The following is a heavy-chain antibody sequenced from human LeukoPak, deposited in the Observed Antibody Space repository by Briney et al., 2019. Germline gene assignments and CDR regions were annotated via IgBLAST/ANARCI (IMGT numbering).Heavy chain of an antibody. CDR1: GFTFSSYA. D-gene: IGHD6-19*01. V-gene: IGHV3-23*01. CDR3: SVPGYSSGWSDY. CDR2: ISGGGST. J-gene: IGHJ4*02. Sequence: GGSLRLSCAASGFTFSSYAMSWVRQAPGKGLEWVSAISGGGSTYYADSVKGRFTITRDNAKNTLYLQMNSLRVEDTAVYYCSVPGYSSGWSDYWGQGTLVTVSS.